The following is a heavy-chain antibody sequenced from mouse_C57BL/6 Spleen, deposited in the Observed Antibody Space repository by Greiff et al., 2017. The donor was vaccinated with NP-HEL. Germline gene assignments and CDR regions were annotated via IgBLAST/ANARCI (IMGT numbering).Heavy chain of an antibody. D-gene: IGHD4-1*02. V-gene: IGHV5-4*01. CDR3: ARDQLVSYAMDY. Sequence: EVNLVESGGGLVKPGGSLKLSCAASGFTFSSYAMSWVRQTPEKRLEWVATISDGGSYTYYPDNVKGRFTISRDNAKNNLYLQMSHLKSEDTAMYYCARDQLVSYAMDYWGQGTSVTVSS. CDR2: ISDGGSYT. J-gene: IGHJ4*01. CDR1: GFTFSSYA.